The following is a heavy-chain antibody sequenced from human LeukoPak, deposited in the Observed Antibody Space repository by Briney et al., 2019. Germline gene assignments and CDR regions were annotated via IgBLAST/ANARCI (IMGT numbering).Heavy chain of an antibody. D-gene: IGHD2-2*01. J-gene: IGHJ4*02. Sequence: GGSLRLSCAASGFTFSSYEMNWVRQAPGKGLEWVSYISSSGSTIYSADSVKGRFTISRDHAKNSLYLQMDSLRAEDTALYYCARDPITSPFYFDYWGQGTLVTVSS. CDR1: GFTFSSYE. V-gene: IGHV3-48*03. CDR2: ISSSGSTI. CDR3: ARDPITSPFYFDY.